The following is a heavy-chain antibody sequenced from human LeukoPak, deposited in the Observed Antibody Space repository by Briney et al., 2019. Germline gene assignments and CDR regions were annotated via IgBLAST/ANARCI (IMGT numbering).Heavy chain of an antibody. CDR3: ARDTYYYGSGSYSYNWFAP. J-gene: IGHJ5*02. V-gene: IGHV3-21*01. CDR2: ISTSSSSYI. Sequence: PGGSLSLSWAASGFTFSSHSMNWVRQAPGKVRERVSSISTSSSSYIYYADSVKGRFTISRDNAKNSLYLQMTSLRAADTAVSYCARDTYYYGSGSYSYNWFAPWGQGTLVTVSS. D-gene: IGHD3-10*01. CDR1: GFTFSSHS.